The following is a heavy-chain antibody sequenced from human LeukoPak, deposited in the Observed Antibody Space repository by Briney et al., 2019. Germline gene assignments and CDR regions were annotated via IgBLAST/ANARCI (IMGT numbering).Heavy chain of an antibody. V-gene: IGHV4-34*01. CDR2: INHSGST. Sequence: SETLSLTCAVYGGSFSGYYWSWIRQPPGKGLEWIGEINHSGSTNYNPSLKSRVTISVDTSKNQFSLKLSSVTAADTAVYYCARDPSLYYMDVWGKGTTVTVSS. CDR1: GGSFSGYY. CDR3: ARDPSLYYMDV. J-gene: IGHJ6*03.